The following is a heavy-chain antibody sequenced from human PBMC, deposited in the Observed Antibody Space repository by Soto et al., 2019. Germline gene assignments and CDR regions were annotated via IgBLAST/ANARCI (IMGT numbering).Heavy chain of an antibody. D-gene: IGHD6-13*01. J-gene: IGHJ4*02. Sequence: GGSLRLSCAASGFIFSSYGMHWVRQAPGKGLEWVAVISYDGSKQYYADSVKGRFTISRDNSKNMLYLQMNSLRPEDTAVYYCASSRPGYSTSWPHDYWGQGTLVTVSS. CDR3: ASSRPGYSTSWPHDY. CDR2: ISYDGSKQ. CDR1: GFIFSSYG. V-gene: IGHV3-30*03.